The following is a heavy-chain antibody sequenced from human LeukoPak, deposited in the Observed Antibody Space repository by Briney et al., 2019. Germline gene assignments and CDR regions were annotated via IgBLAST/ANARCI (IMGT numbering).Heavy chain of an antibody. J-gene: IGHJ4*02. CDR2: IHYTGST. Sequence: PSETLSLTCTVSGGSISSYYWSWIRQPPRKGLQWIGYIHYTGSTNYNPSLKSRVTISVDTSNNQFSLKLSSVTAADTAVYYCARGRSSDADYWGQGTLVTVSS. CDR1: GGSISSYY. V-gene: IGHV4-59*12. CDR3: ARGRSSDADY.